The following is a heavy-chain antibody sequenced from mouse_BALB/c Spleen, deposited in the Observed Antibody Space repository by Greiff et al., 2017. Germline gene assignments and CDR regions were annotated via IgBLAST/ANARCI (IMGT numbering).Heavy chain of an antibody. CDR2: ISYDGSN. V-gene: IGHV3-6*02. D-gene: IGHD4-1*01. CDR1: GYSITSGYY. J-gene: IGHJ2*01. Sequence: EVKLQESGPGLVKPSQSLSLTCSVTGYSITSGYYWNWIRQFPGNKLEWMGYISYDGSNNYNPSLKNRISITRDTSKNQFFLKLNSVTTEDTATYYCAREENLGPYFDYWGQGTTLTVSS. CDR3: AREENLGPYFDY.